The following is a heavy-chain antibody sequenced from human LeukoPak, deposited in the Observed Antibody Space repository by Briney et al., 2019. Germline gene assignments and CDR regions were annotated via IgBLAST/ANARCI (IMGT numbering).Heavy chain of an antibody. J-gene: IGHJ4*02. D-gene: IGHD6-19*01. CDR1: GGSFSGYY. CDR2: INHSGST. CDR3: ARRSQWLVDY. V-gene: IGHV4-34*01. Sequence: PSETLSLTCAVYGGSFSGYYWSWIRQPPGKGLEWIGEINHSGSTNHNPSLKSRVTISVDTSKNQFSLKLSSVTAADTAVYYCARRSQWLVDYWGQGTLVTVSS.